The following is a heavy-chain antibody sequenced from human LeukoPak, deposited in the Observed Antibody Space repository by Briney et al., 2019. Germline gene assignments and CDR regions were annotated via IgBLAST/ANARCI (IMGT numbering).Heavy chain of an antibody. V-gene: IGHV1-2*02. D-gene: IGHD1-14*01. Sequence: ASVKVSCKASGYSFTGYYMHWVRQAPGQGLEWMGWISPNSGATSYAQKFQGRVTLTKDTSLSAAYMELSRLTSDDTAVYYCARAPAPDKYNLDYWGQGTLVTVSS. J-gene: IGHJ4*02. CDR3: ARAPAPDKYNLDY. CDR2: ISPNSGAT. CDR1: GYSFTGYY.